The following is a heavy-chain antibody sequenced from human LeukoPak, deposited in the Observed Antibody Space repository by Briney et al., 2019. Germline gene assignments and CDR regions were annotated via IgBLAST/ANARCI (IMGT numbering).Heavy chain of an antibody. Sequence: SETLSLTCIVSGGSISSSSHYWGWIRQPPGKGLEWIGSIYYSGSTNYNPSLKSRVTISVDTSKNQFSLKLSSVTAADTAVYYCARGWQFVGPWGQGTLVTVSS. CDR3: ARGWQFVGP. CDR1: GGSISSSSHY. J-gene: IGHJ4*02. D-gene: IGHD1-26*01. V-gene: IGHV4-39*07. CDR2: IYYSGST.